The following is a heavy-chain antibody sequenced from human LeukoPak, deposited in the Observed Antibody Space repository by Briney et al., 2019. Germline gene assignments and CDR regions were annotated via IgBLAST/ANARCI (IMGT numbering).Heavy chain of an antibody. CDR3: ARTYYYDSSGYYYDY. V-gene: IGHV7-4-1*02. Sequence: GASVKVSCKASGYTFTRYPMNWVRQAPGQGLEWMGWINTNTGNPTYAQGFTGRLVLPLATSVSTAYLQISSLKAEDTAVYYCARTYYYDSSGYYYDYWGQGTLVTVSS. J-gene: IGHJ4*02. CDR2: INTNTGNP. CDR1: GYTFTRYP. D-gene: IGHD3-22*01.